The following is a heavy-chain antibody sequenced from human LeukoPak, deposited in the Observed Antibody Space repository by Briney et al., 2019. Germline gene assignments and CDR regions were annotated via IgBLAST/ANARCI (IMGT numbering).Heavy chain of an antibody. CDR3: ARGDRYGSGWYSGSGPGMDV. V-gene: IGHV1-46*01. CDR2: INPSGGST. CDR1: GYTFTSYY. J-gene: IGHJ6*02. D-gene: IGHD6-19*01. Sequence: ASVKVSCKASGYTFTSYYMHWVRQAPGQGLEWMGIINPSGGSTSYAQKFQGRVTMTRDTSSSTVYMELSSLRSEDTAVYYCARGDRYGSGWYSGSGPGMDVWGQGTTVTVSS.